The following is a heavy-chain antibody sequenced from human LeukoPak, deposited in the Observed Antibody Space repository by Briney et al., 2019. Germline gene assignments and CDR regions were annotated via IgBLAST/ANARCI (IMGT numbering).Heavy chain of an antibody. Sequence: ASVKVSCKASGGTFSSYAISWVRQAPGQGLEWMGGIIPIFGTANYAQKFQGRVTITADESTSTAYMELSSLRSEDTAVYYCARSTLCTNGVCPNGRNFDYWGQGTLVTVSS. CDR1: GGTFSSYA. V-gene: IGHV1-69*13. CDR3: ARSTLCTNGVCPNGRNFDY. J-gene: IGHJ4*02. CDR2: IIPIFGTA. D-gene: IGHD2-8*01.